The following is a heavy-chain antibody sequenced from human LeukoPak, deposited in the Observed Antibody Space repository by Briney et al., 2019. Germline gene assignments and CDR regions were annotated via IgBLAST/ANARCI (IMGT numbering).Heavy chain of an antibody. CDR1: GYTFTRHF. Sequence: ASVKVSCKASGYTFTRHFIHWVRQAPGQGLEWMGIINPSGGSTSYVQKFQGRVTMTRDTSTCTVYMELSSLRSDDTAVYYCARVGLLATLDYWGQGTLVTVSA. CDR2: INPSGGST. J-gene: IGHJ4*02. V-gene: IGHV1-46*01. CDR3: ARVGLLATLDY. D-gene: IGHD2/OR15-2a*01.